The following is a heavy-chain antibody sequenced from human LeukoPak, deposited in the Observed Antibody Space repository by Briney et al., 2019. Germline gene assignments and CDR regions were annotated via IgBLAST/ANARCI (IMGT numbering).Heavy chain of an antibody. Sequence: PSETLSLTCTVSGGSISSGDYYWSWIRQPPGKGLEWIGYIYYSGSTYYNPSLKSRVTISVDTSKNQFSLKLSSVTAADTAVYYCARDRGGVGATTGLIGYWGQGTLVTVSS. J-gene: IGHJ4*02. D-gene: IGHD1-26*01. CDR2: IYYSGST. V-gene: IGHV4-30-4*08. CDR1: GGSISSGDYY. CDR3: ARDRGGVGATTGLIGY.